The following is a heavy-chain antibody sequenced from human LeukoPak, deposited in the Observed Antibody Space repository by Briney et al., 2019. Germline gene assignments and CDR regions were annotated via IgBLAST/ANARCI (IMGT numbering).Heavy chain of an antibody. J-gene: IGHJ4*02. V-gene: IGHV1-18*04. CDR3: ARASSGWHFDY. Sequence: ASVKVSCKASGYTFTSYGISWVRQAPGQGLEWMGWISAYNGNTNYAQKFQGRVTMTTGTSTSTAYMELRSLRSDDTAVYYCARASSGWHFDYWGQGTLVTVSS. CDR2: ISAYNGNT. CDR1: GYTFTSYG. D-gene: IGHD6-19*01.